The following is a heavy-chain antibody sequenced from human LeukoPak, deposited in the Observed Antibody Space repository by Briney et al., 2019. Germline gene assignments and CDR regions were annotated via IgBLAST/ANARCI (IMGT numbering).Heavy chain of an antibody. CDR2: IKGDGSDN. D-gene: IGHD6-13*01. J-gene: IGHJ4*02. Sequence: GGSLRLSCAASGFTFSSYWMSWVRQAPGKGLEWVANIKGDGSDNHYVDSVRGRFTISRDKDKNSLYLQMNSLRAEDTAVYYCARGTIAAAGYYYFDYWGQGTQVTVSS. CDR1: GFTFSSYW. V-gene: IGHV3-7*04. CDR3: ARGTIAAAGYYYFDY.